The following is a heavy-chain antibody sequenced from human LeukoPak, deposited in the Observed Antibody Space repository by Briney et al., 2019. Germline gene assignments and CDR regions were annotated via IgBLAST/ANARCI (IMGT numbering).Heavy chain of an antibody. Sequence: SETLSLTCTVSVYSISNGHYWSWIRQPPGKGLEWIGYIYYSGSTNYNPSLKSRVTISVDTSKNQFSLKLSSVTAADTAVYYCATNTGTVFDYWGQGALVTVSS. CDR3: ATNTGTVFDY. CDR1: VYSISNGHY. V-gene: IGHV4-59*11. J-gene: IGHJ4*02. D-gene: IGHD7-27*01. CDR2: IYYSGST.